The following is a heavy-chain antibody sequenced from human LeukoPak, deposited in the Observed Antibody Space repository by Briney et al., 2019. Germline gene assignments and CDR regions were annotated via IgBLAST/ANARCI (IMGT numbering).Heavy chain of an antibody. D-gene: IGHD5-12*01. V-gene: IGHV4-39*01. CDR1: GDSTSSSTYY. Sequence: SETLSLTCTVSGDSTSSSTYYWDWIRRAPGKGLEWIGNIHDSGTTHYNPSLKSRVTISGDTSKNQSSLKLNSVTAADTAIYYCATHRRSGSGGSENAFEIWGQGTMVTVSS. CDR3: ATHRRSGSGGSENAFEI. CDR2: IHDSGTT. J-gene: IGHJ3*02.